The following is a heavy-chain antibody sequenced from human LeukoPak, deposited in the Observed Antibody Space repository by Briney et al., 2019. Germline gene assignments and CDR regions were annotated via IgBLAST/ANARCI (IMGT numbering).Heavy chain of an antibody. Sequence: GGSLRLSCAASGFTFRNFVMTWVRQAPGKGLEWVASIGGSDGTTDYADSVKGRFTISRDNFKNTLFLQLNSLRTDDTAVYYCSKRAWRTFFDNWGQGTLVTVSS. D-gene: IGHD1-1*01. CDR1: GFTFRNFV. CDR2: IGGSDGTT. J-gene: IGHJ4*02. V-gene: IGHV3-23*01. CDR3: SKRAWRTFFDN.